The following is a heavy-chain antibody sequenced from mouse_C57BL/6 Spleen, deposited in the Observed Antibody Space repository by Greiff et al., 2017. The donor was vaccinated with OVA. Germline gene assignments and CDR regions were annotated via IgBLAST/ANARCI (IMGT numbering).Heavy chain of an antibody. CDR2: INLSNGGT. Sequence: VQLQQPGTELVKPGASVKLSCKASGYTFTTYWMHWVKQRPGQGLEWIGNINLSNGGTTYHEKFKSKATLTVDKSSSTAYMQLSSLTSEYSAVYYCARVVSGTLYAMDYWGQGTSVTVSS. J-gene: IGHJ4*01. CDR3: ARVVSGTLYAMDY. V-gene: IGHV1-53*01. CDR1: GYTFTTYW. D-gene: IGHD6-2*01.